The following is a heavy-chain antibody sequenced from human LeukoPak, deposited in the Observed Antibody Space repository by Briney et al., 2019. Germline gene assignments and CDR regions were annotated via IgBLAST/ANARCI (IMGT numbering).Heavy chain of an antibody. J-gene: IGHJ4*02. D-gene: IGHD3-22*01. CDR2: IYYSGST. Sequence: SETLSLTCTASGGSISSSSYYWGWIRQPPGKGLEWIGSIYYSGSTYYNPSLKSRVTISVDTSKNQFSLKLSSVTAADTAVYYCASDYYDSSGYLEEYYFDYWGQGTLVTVSS. V-gene: IGHV4-39*07. CDR3: ASDYYDSSGYLEEYYFDY. CDR1: GGSISSSSYY.